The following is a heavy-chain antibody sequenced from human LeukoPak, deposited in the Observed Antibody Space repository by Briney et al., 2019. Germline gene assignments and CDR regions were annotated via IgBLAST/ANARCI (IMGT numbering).Heavy chain of an antibody. CDR3: ARAGRTAELVLLHYYYYYYMDV. V-gene: IGHV4-59*12. CDR1: GGSISSYY. Sequence: SETLSLTCTVSGGSISSYYWSWIRQPPGKGLEWIGYIYYSGSTNYNPSLKSRVTISVDTSKNQFSLKLSSVTAADTAVYYCARAGRTAELVLLHYYYYYYMDVWGKGTTVTISS. J-gene: IGHJ6*03. D-gene: IGHD6-13*01. CDR2: IYYSGST.